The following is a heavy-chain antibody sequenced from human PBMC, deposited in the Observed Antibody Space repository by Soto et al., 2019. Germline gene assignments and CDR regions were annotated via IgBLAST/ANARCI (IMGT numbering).Heavy chain of an antibody. V-gene: IGHV3-49*04. D-gene: IGHD3-10*01. Sequence: GGSLRLSCTASGFTFGDYAMSWVRQAPGKGLEWVGFIRSKAYGGTTEYAASVKGRFTISRDDSKSIAYLQMNSLKTEDTAVYYCTRINYYGSGSYAPYYYYGMDVWGQGTTVTVSS. J-gene: IGHJ6*02. CDR2: IRSKAYGGTT. CDR3: TRINYYGSGSYAPYYYYGMDV. CDR1: GFTFGDYA.